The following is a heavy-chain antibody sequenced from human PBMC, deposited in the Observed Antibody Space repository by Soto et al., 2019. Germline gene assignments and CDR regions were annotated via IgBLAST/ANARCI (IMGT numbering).Heavy chain of an antibody. CDR1: GFTFSDYY. V-gene: IGHV3-11*06. CDR3: ARYSGSYYQVDYYYGIDA. D-gene: IGHD1-26*01. J-gene: IGHJ6*02. Sequence: PGGSLRLSCAASGFTFSDYYLTWIRQAPGKGLEWVSHVSSTSSNTNYADSVKGRFTISRDNTSNSLYLQMNSLRVEDTAVYYCARYSGSYYQVDYYYGIDAWGQGTTVTVSS. CDR2: VSSTSSNT.